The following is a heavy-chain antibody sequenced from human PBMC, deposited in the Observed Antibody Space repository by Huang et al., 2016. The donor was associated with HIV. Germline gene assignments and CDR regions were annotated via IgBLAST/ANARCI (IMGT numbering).Heavy chain of an antibody. CDR2: ISGYNVTT. J-gene: IGHJ3*02. Sequence: QVQLVQSGVEVKKPGASVKVSCKTSGYTFTHYGISWVRQAPGQGLEWMGWISGYNVTTHYLQKFQGRVTMTTDTSTTTAYMELRSLRADDTAVYYCLRDKFYDINAYRDAFDIWGRGTMVIVS. V-gene: IGHV1-18*01. D-gene: IGHD3-9*01. CDR1: GYTFTHYG. CDR3: LRDKFYDINAYRDAFDI.